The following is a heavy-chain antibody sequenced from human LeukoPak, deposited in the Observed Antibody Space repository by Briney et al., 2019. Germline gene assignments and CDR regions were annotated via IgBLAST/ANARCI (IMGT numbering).Heavy chain of an antibody. Sequence: SETLSLTCTVSGGSISSYDWSWIRQPPGKGLEWIGYIYYSGTTNYNPSLKSRVAISVDTSKNQFSLKLSSVTAADTAVYYCARGPGPGWMVEDYYYMDVWGKGTTLTVSS. J-gene: IGHJ6*03. CDR2: IYYSGTT. D-gene: IGHD6-19*01. CDR3: ARGPGPGWMVEDYYYMDV. V-gene: IGHV4-59*01. CDR1: GGSISSYD.